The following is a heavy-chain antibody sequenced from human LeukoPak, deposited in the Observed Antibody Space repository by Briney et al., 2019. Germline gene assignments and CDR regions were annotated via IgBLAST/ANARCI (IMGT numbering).Heavy chain of an antibody. CDR1: GGSFSSYY. CDR3: ARGPFLRLSKGRARGWFDP. D-gene: IGHD2/OR15-2a*01. J-gene: IGHJ5*02. CDR2: INHSGST. V-gene: IGHV4-34*01. Sequence: SETLSLTCAVYGGSFSSYYWSWIRQPPGKGLEWIGEINHSGSTNYNPSLKSRVTISVDTSKNQFSLKLSSVTAADTAVYYCARGPFLRLSKGRARGWFDPWGQGTLVTVSS.